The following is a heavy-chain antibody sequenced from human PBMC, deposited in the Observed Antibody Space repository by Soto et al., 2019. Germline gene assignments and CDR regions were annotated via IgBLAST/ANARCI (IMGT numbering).Heavy chain of an antibody. CDR2: IYYSGST. V-gene: IGHV4-39*01. CDR3: ARHGSGSYYNNWFDP. Sequence: QLQLQESGPGLVKPSETLSLTCTVSGGSISSSSYYWGWIRQPPGKGLEWIGSIYYSGSTYYNPSLTRRVPISVDTSKNQFSLKLSSVTAADTAVYYCARHGSGSYYNNWFDPWGQGTLVTVSS. CDR1: GGSISSSSYY. J-gene: IGHJ5*02. D-gene: IGHD3-10*01.